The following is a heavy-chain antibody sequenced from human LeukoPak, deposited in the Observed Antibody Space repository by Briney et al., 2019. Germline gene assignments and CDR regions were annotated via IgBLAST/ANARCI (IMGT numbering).Heavy chain of an antibody. CDR1: GFTFDDYA. CDR2: ISWNSGSI. CDR3: ARDLVPSSSDSQGCFDP. Sequence: PGRSLRLSCAASGFTFDDYAMHWVRQAPGKGLEWVSGISWNSGSIGYADSVKGRFTISRDNAKNSLYLQMDSLRAEDTALYYCARDLVPSSSDSQGCFDPWGQGTLVTVSS. J-gene: IGHJ5*02. V-gene: IGHV3-9*01. D-gene: IGHD6-6*01.